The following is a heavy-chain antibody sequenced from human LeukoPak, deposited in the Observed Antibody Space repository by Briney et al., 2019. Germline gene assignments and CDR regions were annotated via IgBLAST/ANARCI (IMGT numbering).Heavy chain of an antibody. CDR1: GFTFSSYS. V-gene: IGHV3-21*01. J-gene: IGHJ6*03. Sequence: PGGSLRLSCAASGFTFSSYSMNWVRQAPGKGLEWVSFISSSRSYIYYADSVKGRFTISRDNAKNSLYLQMNSLRAEDTAVYYCARGIRYGAYMDVWGKGTTVTISS. CDR3: ARGIRYGAYMDV. D-gene: IGHD1-1*01. CDR2: ISSSRSYI.